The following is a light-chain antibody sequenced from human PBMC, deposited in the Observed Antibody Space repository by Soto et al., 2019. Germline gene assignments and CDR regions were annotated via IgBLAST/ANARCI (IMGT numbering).Light chain of an antibody. J-gene: IGLJ1*01. Sequence: QSVLTQPASVSGSPGQSITISSTGTSSDVGGYNYVSWYQQHPGKAPKLMIYEVSNRPSGVPNRFSGSKSGNRASLTISGLQAEDEADYYCTSYTSISTLDVFGTGTKLTVL. CDR3: TSYTSISTLDV. CDR2: EVS. CDR1: SSDVGGYNY. V-gene: IGLV2-14*01.